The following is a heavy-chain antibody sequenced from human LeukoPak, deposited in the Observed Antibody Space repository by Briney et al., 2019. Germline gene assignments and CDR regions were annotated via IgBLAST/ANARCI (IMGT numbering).Heavy chain of an antibody. D-gene: IGHD2-15*01. CDR3: ARTDCSGGSCPIDY. Sequence: GASVKVSCKASGYTFTSYGISWVRQAPGQGLEWMGWISAHNGNTNYAQKLQGRVTMTTDTSTSTAYMELRSLRSDDTAVYYCARTDCSGGSCPIDYWGQGTLVTVSS. CDR2: ISAHNGNT. V-gene: IGHV1-18*04. CDR1: GYTFTSYG. J-gene: IGHJ4*02.